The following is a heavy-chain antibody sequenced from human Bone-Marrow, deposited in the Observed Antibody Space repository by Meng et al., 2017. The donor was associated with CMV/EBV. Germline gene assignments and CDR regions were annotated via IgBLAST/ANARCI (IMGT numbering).Heavy chain of an antibody. CDR3: ARGRARMNY. CDR2: INHSGST. Sequence: SETLSLTCAVYGGSFSGYYWSWIRQPPGKGLEWIGEINHSGSTNYNPSLKSRVTISVDTSKNQFSLKLSSVTAADTAVYYCARGRARMNYWGQGTLVTVSS. J-gene: IGHJ4*02. CDR1: GGSFSGYY. D-gene: IGHD6-6*01. V-gene: IGHV4-34*01.